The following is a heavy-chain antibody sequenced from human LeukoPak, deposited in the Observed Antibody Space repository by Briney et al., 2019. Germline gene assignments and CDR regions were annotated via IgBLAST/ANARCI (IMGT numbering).Heavy chain of an antibody. CDR2: ISYDGSNK. D-gene: IGHD2-15*01. CDR3: ARGAYCSGGRCPGAFDI. J-gene: IGHJ3*02. Sequence: PGRSLRLSCAASGFTFSSYGVHWVRQAPGKGLEWVAVISYDGSNKYYADSVKGRFTISRDNSKNTLYLQMNSLRAEDTAVYYCARGAYCSGGRCPGAFDIWGQGTMVTVSS. CDR1: GFTFSSYG. V-gene: IGHV3-30*03.